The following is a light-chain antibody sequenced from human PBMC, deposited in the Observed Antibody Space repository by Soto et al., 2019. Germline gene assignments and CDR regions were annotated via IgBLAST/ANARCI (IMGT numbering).Light chain of an antibody. Sequence: QSVLTQPPSVSGAPGQRVTISCTGSSSSIGAGYHVHWYQQLPGTAPKLVIYENNNRPSGVPDRFSGSRSGTSGSLAITGLQAEDEADYYCQSYDNKLTAWVFGGGTKLTVL. CDR1: SSSIGAGYH. V-gene: IGLV1-40*01. CDR3: QSYDNKLTAWV. CDR2: ENN. J-gene: IGLJ3*02.